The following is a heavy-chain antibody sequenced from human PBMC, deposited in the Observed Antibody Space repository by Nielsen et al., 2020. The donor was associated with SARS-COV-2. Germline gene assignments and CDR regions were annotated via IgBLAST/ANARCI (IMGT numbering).Heavy chain of an antibody. D-gene: IGHD3-22*01. CDR2: IIPIFGTA. CDR3: ARDALVMPSTMRF. Sequence: SVKVSCKASGGTFSSYAISWVRQAPGQGLEWMGGIIPIFGTANYAQKFQGRVTITADESTSTAYMELRALRPDDTAVYYCARDALVMPSTMRFWGQGTLVTVSS. J-gene: IGHJ4*02. V-gene: IGHV1-69*13. CDR1: GGTFSSYA.